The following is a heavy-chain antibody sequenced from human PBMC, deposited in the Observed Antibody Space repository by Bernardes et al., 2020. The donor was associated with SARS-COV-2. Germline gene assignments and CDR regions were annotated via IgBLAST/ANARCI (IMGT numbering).Heavy chain of an antibody. Sequence: SQTLSLTCAISRDSVSSSSAAWNWIRQSPSRGLEWLGRTYYRSKWYYDYALSVKSRISINADTSKNQFSLHLSSVTPEDTAIYYCARIITVVQGATWNYYYYAMDVWGQGTTVTVSS. CDR1: RDSVSSSSAA. CDR2: TYYRSKWYY. J-gene: IGHJ6*02. V-gene: IGHV6-1*01. D-gene: IGHD3-10*01. CDR3: ARIITVVQGATWNYYYYAMDV.